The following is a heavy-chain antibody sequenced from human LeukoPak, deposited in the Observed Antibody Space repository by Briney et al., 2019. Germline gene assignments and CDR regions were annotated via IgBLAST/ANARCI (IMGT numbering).Heavy chain of an antibody. D-gene: IGHD2-2*01. Sequence: ASVKVSCKASGYTFTSYGISWVRQAPGQGLEWMGWISAYNGNTNYAQKLQGRVTMTTDTSTSTAYMELRSLRSDDTAVYYCATRARPLGYCSSTSCRYFDYWGQGTLVTVST. V-gene: IGHV1-18*01. CDR2: ISAYNGNT. CDR1: GYTFTSYG. CDR3: ATRARPLGYCSSTSCRYFDY. J-gene: IGHJ4*02.